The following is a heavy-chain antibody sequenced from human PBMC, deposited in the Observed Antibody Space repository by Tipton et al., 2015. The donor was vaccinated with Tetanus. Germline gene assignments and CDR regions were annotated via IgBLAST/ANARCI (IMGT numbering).Heavy chain of an antibody. Sequence: QVQLVQSGAEVKKPGSSVKVSCKASGDTFSSYATSWMRQAPGQGLEWMGGIIPSLGSTTYAPKFQGRITITADEVTTTAYMEVSSLTSEDTAVFYCARGGSYLGIYYYYAMDVWGQGTTVTVSS. V-gene: IGHV1-69*01. D-gene: IGHD1-26*01. CDR3: ARGGSYLGIYYYYAMDV. CDR2: IIPSLGST. CDR1: GDTFSSYA. J-gene: IGHJ6*01.